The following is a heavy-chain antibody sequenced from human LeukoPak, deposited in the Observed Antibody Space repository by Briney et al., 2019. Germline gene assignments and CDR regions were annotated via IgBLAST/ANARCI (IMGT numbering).Heavy chain of an antibody. CDR2: ISSSGSTI. CDR3: ARGKDYGDSPFDY. Sequence: PGGSLRLSCAASGFTFSSYEMNWVRQAPGKGLEWVSYISSSGSTIYYADSVKGRFTISRDNAKNSLYLQMNSLRDEDTAVYYCARGKDYGDSPFDYWGQGTLVTVSS. CDR1: GFTFSSYE. D-gene: IGHD4-17*01. J-gene: IGHJ4*02. V-gene: IGHV3-48*03.